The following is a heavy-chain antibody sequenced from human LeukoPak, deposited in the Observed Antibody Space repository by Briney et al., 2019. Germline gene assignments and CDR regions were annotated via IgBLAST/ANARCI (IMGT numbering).Heavy chain of an antibody. CDR3: ASGLQLWYYFDY. Sequence: SETLSLTCAVYGGSFSGYYWSWIRQPPGKGLEWIGEINHSGSTNYNPSLKSRVTISVDTSKNQFSLKLSSVTAADTAVYYCASGLQLWYYFDYWGQGTLVTVSS. J-gene: IGHJ4*02. V-gene: IGHV4-34*01. CDR2: INHSGST. D-gene: IGHD5-18*01. CDR1: GGSFSGYY.